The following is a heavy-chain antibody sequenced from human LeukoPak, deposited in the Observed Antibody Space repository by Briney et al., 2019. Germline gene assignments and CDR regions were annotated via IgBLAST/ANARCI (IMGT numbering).Heavy chain of an antibody. V-gene: IGHV4-39*07. J-gene: IGHJ5*02. D-gene: IGHD3-22*01. CDR3: ARVDREMIANWFDP. CDR1: GGSISSGGYY. Sequence: SETLSLTCTVSGGSISSGGYYWSWIRQHPGKGLEWIGSIYYSGSTYYNPSLKSRVTISVDRSKNQFSLKLSSVAAADTAVYYCARVDREMIANWFDPWGQGTLVTVSS. CDR2: IYYSGST.